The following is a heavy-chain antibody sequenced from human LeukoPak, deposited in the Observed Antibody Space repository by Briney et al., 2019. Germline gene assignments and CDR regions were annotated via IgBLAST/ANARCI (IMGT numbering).Heavy chain of an antibody. J-gene: IGHJ4*02. CDR3: ARVGERASRFFDY. Sequence: SETLSLTCTVSGGSIISYYWSWIRQPPGKGLEWIGYIYYSGSTNYNPSLKSRVTISVDTSKNQFSLKLSSVTAADTAVYYCARVGERASRFFDYWGQGTLVTVSS. D-gene: IGHD3-10*01. CDR2: IYYSGST. V-gene: IGHV4-59*01. CDR1: GGSIISYY.